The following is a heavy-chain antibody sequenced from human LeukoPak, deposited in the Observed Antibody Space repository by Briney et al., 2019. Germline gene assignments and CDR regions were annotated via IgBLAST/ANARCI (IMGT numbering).Heavy chain of an antibody. CDR3: ARERRYCTNGVCYSRYWYFDL. Sequence: PSETLSLTCTVSGGSISSYYWSWIRQPPGKGLEWIGYIYYSGSTNYNPSPKSRVTISVDTSKNQFSLKLSSVTAADTAVYYCARERRYCTNGVCYSRYWYFDLWGRGTLVTVSS. J-gene: IGHJ2*01. CDR2: IYYSGST. V-gene: IGHV4-59*01. D-gene: IGHD2-8*01. CDR1: GGSISSYY.